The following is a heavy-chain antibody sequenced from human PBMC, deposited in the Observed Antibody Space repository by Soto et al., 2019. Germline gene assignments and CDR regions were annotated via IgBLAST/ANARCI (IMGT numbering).Heavy chain of an antibody. D-gene: IGHD6-13*01. CDR2: ISSSSSYI. V-gene: IGHV3-21*01. Sequence: GSLRLSCAASGFTFSSYSMNWVRQAPGKGLEWVSSISSSSSYIYYADSVKGRFTISRDNAKNSLYLQMNSLRAEDTAVYYCARTNPIAAAALNWFDPWGQGTLVTSPQ. CDR1: GFTFSSYS. J-gene: IGHJ5*02. CDR3: ARTNPIAAAALNWFDP.